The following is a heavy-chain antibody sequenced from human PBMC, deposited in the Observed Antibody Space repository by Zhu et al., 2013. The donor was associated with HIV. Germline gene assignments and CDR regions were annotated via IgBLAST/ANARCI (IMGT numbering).Heavy chain of an antibody. J-gene: IGHJ6*02. V-gene: IGHV1-69*01. Sequence: QVQLVQSGAEVKKPGSSVKVSCKASGGTFSSYAISWVRQAPGQGLEWMGGIIPIFGTANYAQKFQGRVTITADESTSTAYMELSSLRSEDTAVYYCARELKYTGTTSGRYYYYGMDVWGQGTTVTVSS. CDR1: GGTFSSYA. CDR2: IIPIFGTA. CDR3: ARELKYTGTTSGRYYYYGMDV. D-gene: IGHD1-7*01.